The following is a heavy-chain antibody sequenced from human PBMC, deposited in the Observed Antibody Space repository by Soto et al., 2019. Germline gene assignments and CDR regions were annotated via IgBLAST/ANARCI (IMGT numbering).Heavy chain of an antibody. Sequence: QVQLVESGGGVVQPGRSLRLSCAASGFTFSSYGMHWVRQAPGTGLEWVAVISDDGSNKYYADSLKGRFTISRDNSKNTLYLHMNSLRAEDTAVYYCAKEWVYDTSGWSFDYWGQGTLVTVAS. D-gene: IGHD3-22*01. CDR1: GFTFSSYG. J-gene: IGHJ4*02. CDR2: ISDDGSNK. CDR3: AKEWVYDTSGWSFDY. V-gene: IGHV3-30*18.